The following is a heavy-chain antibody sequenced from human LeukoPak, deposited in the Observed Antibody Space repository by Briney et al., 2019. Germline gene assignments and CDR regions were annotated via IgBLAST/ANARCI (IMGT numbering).Heavy chain of an antibody. J-gene: IGHJ4*02. CDR2: IHPGDGDR. V-gene: IGHV1-46*01. D-gene: IGHD2-21*02. Sequence: GASVKMSRKTSGYTFTSCLIHWIRQAPGQGFEWVAKIHPGDGDRDYAQRFQGRVTMASDSSTTTVYMELTGLTSEDTAVYYCARDLFGAWTWDYWGQGTLITVSS. CDR3: ARDLFGAWTWDY. CDR1: GYTFTSCL.